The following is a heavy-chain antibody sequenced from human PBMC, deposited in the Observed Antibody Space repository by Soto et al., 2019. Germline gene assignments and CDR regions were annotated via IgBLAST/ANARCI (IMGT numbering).Heavy chain of an antibody. J-gene: IGHJ4*02. CDR3: TTEGSQQLVEWGFDY. V-gene: IGHV3-15*01. CDR2: IKSKTDGGTT. D-gene: IGHD6-13*01. Sequence: GGSLRLSCAASGFTFSNAWMSWVRQAPGKGLEWVGRIKSKTDGGTTDYAAPVKGRFTISRDDSKNTLYLQMNSLKTEDTAVYYCTTEGSQQLVEWGFDYWGQGTLVTVSS. CDR1: GFTFSNAW.